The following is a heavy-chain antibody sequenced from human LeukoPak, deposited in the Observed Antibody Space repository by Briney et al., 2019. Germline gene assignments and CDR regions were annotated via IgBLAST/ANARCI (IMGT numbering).Heavy chain of an antibody. D-gene: IGHD2-15*01. J-gene: IGHJ4*02. V-gene: IGHV3-20*04. CDR3: ARGVHCSGGICYAFDI. CDR1: GFTFDDYG. Sequence: GGSLRLSCAASGFTFDDYGMSWVRQAPGKGLEWVSGINWNGGSTGYADSVKGRFTISRDNAKNSLYLQMNSLRAEDTALYYCARGVHCSGGICYAFDIWGQGTLVTVSS. CDR2: INWNGGST.